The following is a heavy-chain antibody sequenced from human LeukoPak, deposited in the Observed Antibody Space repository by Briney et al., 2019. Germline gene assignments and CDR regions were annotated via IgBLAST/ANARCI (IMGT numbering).Heavy chain of an antibody. V-gene: IGHV3-30*18. J-gene: IGHJ4*02. CDR1: GFTFSSYG. D-gene: IGHD5-12*01. CDR3: AKDLRGGPEDIVATAFDY. Sequence: GGSLRLSCAASGFTFSSYGMHWVRQAPGKGLEWVAVISYDGSNKYYADSVKGRFTISRDNSKNTLYLQMNSLRAEDTAVYYCAKDLRGGPEDIVATAFDYWGQGTLVTVSS. CDR2: ISYDGSNK.